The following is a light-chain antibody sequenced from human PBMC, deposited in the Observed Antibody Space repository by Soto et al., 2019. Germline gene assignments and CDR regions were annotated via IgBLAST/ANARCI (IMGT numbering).Light chain of an antibody. CDR2: GAS. CDR1: QSVRSY. J-gene: IGKJ1*01. V-gene: IGKV3-15*01. Sequence: EIVLTQSPATLSVSPGERATLSCRASQSVRSYLAWYQQKPGQAPRLLIYGASTRATGIPARFSGSGSGTEFTLTISSLQSEDFAVYYCQQYNNWPRTFGQGTKVDTK. CDR3: QQYNNWPRT.